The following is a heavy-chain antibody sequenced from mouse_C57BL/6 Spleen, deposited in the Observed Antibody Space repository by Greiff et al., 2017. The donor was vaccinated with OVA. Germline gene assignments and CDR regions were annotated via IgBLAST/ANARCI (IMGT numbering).Heavy chain of an antibody. CDR3: ARNDGGGNFDY. CDR2: INPNNGGT. J-gene: IGHJ2*01. D-gene: IGHD1-1*01. V-gene: IGHV1-26*01. Sequence: VQLQQSGPELVKPGASVKISCKASGYTFTDYYMNWVKQSHGKSLEWIGDINPNNGGTSYNQKFKGKATLTVDKSSSTASMELRSLTSEDSAVYYCARNDGGGNFDYWGQGTTLTVSS. CDR1: GYTFTDYY.